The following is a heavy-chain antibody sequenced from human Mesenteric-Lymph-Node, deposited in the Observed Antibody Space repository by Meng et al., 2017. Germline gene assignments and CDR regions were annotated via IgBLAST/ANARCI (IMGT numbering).Heavy chain of an antibody. CDR3: AKSSLHAGTLYFDS. Sequence: QVQLVQSGAEVKNPGASVKVYCKTSGYSFTTYGIHWVRQAPGQSLEWMGWVNAASGNTRYSQKFQDRVTINRDTSASSAYMEVSSLRSEDTAVYYCAKSSLHAGTLYFDSWGQGTLVTVSS. CDR1: GYSFTTYG. D-gene: IGHD2-21*02. CDR2: VNAASGNT. V-gene: IGHV1-3*01. J-gene: IGHJ4*02.